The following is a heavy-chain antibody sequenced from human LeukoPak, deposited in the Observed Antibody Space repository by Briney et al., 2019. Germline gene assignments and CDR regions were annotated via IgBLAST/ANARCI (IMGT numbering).Heavy chain of an antibody. V-gene: IGHV3-74*03. Sequence: GGSLRLSCAASGFTFSRSWMHWVRQAPGKGLVRVSRINTDGSDTMYADSVKGRFTISRDNAKNTLYLQMNSLKAEDTAVYYCARDQGGSGPTTYDYWGQGNLVTVSS. CDR2: INTDGSDT. D-gene: IGHD6-19*01. J-gene: IGHJ4*02. CDR1: GFTFSRSW. CDR3: ARDQGGSGPTTYDY.